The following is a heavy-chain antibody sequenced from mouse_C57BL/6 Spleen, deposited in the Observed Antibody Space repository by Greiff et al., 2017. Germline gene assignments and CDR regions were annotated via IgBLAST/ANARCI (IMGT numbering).Heavy chain of an antibody. V-gene: IGHV3-6*01. J-gene: IGHJ4*01. CDR1: GYSITSGYY. CDR2: ISYDGSN. D-gene: IGHD2-4*01. Sequence: DVKLQESGPGLVKPSQSLSLTCSVTGYSITSGYYWNWIRQFPGNKLEWMGYISYDGSNNYNPSLKNRISITRDTSKNQFFLKLNSVTTEDTATYYCAREKIYYDPYMDYWGQGTSVTVSS. CDR3: AREKIYYDPYMDY.